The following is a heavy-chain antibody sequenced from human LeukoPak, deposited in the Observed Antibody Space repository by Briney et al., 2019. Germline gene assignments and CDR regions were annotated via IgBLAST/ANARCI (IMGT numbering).Heavy chain of an antibody. CDR1: GFTFSNSA. V-gene: IGHV3-23*01. CDR2: IGGTNVPNT. D-gene: IGHD3-10*01. J-gene: IGHJ5*02. Sequence: GGSLRLSCAASGFTFSNSALSWVRLAPGQGLQWVAGIGGTNVPNTWYADSVKGRFTISRDDSKSTLYLQMRSLRGGDTALYYCVKFAPGLLSGDWFDPWGQGTLVTVSS. CDR3: VKFAPGLLSGDWFDP.